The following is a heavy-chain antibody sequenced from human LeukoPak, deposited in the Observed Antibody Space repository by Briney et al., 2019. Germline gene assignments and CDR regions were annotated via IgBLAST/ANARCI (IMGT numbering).Heavy chain of an antibody. V-gene: IGHV1-69*04. CDR1: GYTFTSYY. D-gene: IGHD3-10*01. J-gene: IGHJ4*02. CDR3: ARDSAGSSASYLRLDY. CDR2: IIPILGIA. Sequence: SVKVSCKASGYTFTSYYMHWVRQAPGQGLEWMGRIIPILGIANYAQKFQGRVTITADKSTSTAYMELSSLRSEDTAVYYCARDSAGSSASYLRLDYWGQGTLVTVSS.